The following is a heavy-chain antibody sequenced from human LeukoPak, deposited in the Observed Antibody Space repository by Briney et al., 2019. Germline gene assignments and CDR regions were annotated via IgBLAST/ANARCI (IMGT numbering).Heavy chain of an antibody. CDR2: MGYDGVTE. CDR3: ARDHIWAFDH. Sequence: GGSLRLSCAASGFSLSSYNMHWARQAPGKGLEWLAFMGYDGVTEFYPASVRGRFTVSRDTSKNTLYLQMVSLRPEDTAVYYCARDHIWAFDHWGQGTLVTVSS. V-gene: IGHV3-30*02. CDR1: GFSLSSYN. J-gene: IGHJ4*02. D-gene: IGHD2-21*01.